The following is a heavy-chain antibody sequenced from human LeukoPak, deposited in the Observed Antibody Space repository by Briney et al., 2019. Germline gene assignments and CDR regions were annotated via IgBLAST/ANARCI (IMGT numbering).Heavy chain of an antibody. Sequence: ASVKVSCKASGYTFTSYYMHWVRQAPGQGLEWMGIINPSGGSTSYAQKFQGRVTMTRDTSTSTVYMELSSLRSEDTAVYYCARDQVVVVLAALEGDHYYYYMDVWGKGTTVTVSS. J-gene: IGHJ6*03. V-gene: IGHV1-46*01. D-gene: IGHD2-2*01. CDR2: INPSGGST. CDR1: GYTFTSYY. CDR3: ARDQVVVVLAALEGDHYYYYMDV.